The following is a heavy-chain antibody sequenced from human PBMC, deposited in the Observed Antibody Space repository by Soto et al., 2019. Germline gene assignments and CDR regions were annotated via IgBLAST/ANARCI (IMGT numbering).Heavy chain of an antibody. CDR3: TAGVTSRGMDV. D-gene: IGHD2-21*02. CDR1: GFTFSNAW. CDR2: IKTKTDGGTT. Sequence: EVQLVESGGGLVKPGGSLRLSCAASGFTFSNAWMSWVRQAPGKGLEWVGRIKTKTDGGTTDYAAPVKGRFTISRADAKNTLYLQMNSLKTVDTAVYYCTAGVTSRGMDVWGQGTTVTVSS. V-gene: IGHV3-15*01. J-gene: IGHJ6*02.